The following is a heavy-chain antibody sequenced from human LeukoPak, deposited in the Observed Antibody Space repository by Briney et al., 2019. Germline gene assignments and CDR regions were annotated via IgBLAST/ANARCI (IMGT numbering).Heavy chain of an antibody. CDR2: ITGRGGNT. D-gene: IGHD6-25*01. V-gene: IGHV3-23*01. CDR3: ARDRAAFDS. Sequence: GGSLRLSCAASGFTFSSFPMSWVRQAPGKGLQWISGITGRGGNTYYADSVEGRFTISRDNSKNTLSLQMDSLRAEDTAIYYCARDRAAFDSWGQGTLVTVSS. CDR1: GFTFSSFP. J-gene: IGHJ4*02.